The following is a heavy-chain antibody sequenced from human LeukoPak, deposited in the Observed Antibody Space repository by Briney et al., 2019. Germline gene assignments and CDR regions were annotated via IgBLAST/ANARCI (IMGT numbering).Heavy chain of an antibody. V-gene: IGHV4-4*07. CDR1: GGSISNYY. D-gene: IGHD1-26*01. J-gene: IGHJ6*03. CDR2: IHISGTT. CDR3: AREVVGGGYYYYMDV. Sequence: PSETLSLTCTVSGGSISNYYWSWIRQPAGKGLEWIGRIHISGTTNYNPSLKSRVTMSLDTSKNQLSLRLSSVTAADTAVYYCAREVVGGGYYYYMDVWGKGTTVTVSS.